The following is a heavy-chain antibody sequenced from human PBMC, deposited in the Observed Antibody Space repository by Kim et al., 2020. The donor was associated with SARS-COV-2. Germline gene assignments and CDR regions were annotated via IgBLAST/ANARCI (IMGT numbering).Heavy chain of an antibody. D-gene: IGHD3-22*01. J-gene: IGHJ6*01. V-gene: IGHV3-43*02. Sequence: GGSLRLSCAASGLTFDAYAMHWVRQAPGKGLEWVSLISGDGGSTYYADSVKGRFTISRDNSKNSLYLQMNSLRTEDTALYYCAKDIGQRYYYDSSGYYYPYYYYYGMDGWGRGTTVTVSS. CDR2: ISGDGGST. CDR3: AKDIGQRYYYDSSGYYYPYYYYYGMDG. CDR1: GLTFDAYA.